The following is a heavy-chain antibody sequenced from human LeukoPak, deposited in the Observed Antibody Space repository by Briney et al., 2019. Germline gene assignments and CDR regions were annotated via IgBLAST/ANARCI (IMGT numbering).Heavy chain of an antibody. CDR1: SGSISSYY. D-gene: IGHD6-13*01. Sequence: ASETLSFTCTVSSGSISSYYWSWIRQPPGKGLEWIGNIYYSGSTNDNPSLKSRVTISVDTSKNQFSLRLRSVTAADTAVYYCARVTGYMVEDYFDSWGQGTLVTVSS. CDR2: IYYSGST. J-gene: IGHJ4*02. CDR3: ARVTGYMVEDYFDS. V-gene: IGHV4-59*01.